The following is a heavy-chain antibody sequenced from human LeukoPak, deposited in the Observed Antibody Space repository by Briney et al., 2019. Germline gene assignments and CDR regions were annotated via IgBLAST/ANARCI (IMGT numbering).Heavy chain of an antibody. D-gene: IGHD3-10*01. V-gene: IGHV3-74*01. J-gene: IGHJ4*02. CDR3: TRGIYGNFDY. Sequence: GGSLRLSCAASGFTFTKYWVHWVRQVPRKGLIWVSRINNEGNDTNYADSVKGRFTISRDNAKNTLYLQMNSLRAEDTAVYYCTRGIYGNFDYWGQGSLVTVSS. CDR1: GFTFTKYW. CDR2: INNEGNDT.